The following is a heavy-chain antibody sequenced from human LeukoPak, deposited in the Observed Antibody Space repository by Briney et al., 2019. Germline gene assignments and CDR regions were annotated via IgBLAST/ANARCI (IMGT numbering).Heavy chain of an antibody. Sequence: GGSLRLSCAASGFTFDDYGMGWVRQAPGKGLEWVSGINWNGGSTGYADSVKGRFTISRDNAKNSLYLQMNSLRAEDTALYYCARTFLSYYYMDVWGKGTTVTVSS. J-gene: IGHJ6*03. CDR1: GFTFDDYG. D-gene: IGHD2/OR15-2a*01. CDR2: INWNGGST. CDR3: ARTFLSYYYMDV. V-gene: IGHV3-20*04.